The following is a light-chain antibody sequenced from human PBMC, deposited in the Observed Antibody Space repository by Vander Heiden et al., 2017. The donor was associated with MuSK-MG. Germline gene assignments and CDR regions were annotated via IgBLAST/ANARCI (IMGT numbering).Light chain of an antibody. CDR1: SSDVGGYNF. J-gene: IGLJ3*02. V-gene: IGLV2-11*01. CDR2: DGR. CDR3: CSDAGTYTWV. Sequence: QSALTQPRSVSGSPGQSVTISCPGTSSDVGGYNFVSWYQHHPGNAPILIIYDGRWRPAGVPARFSGSKAGNTASLTISGRRAEDDADYYCCSDAGTYTWVFGGGTKLTVL.